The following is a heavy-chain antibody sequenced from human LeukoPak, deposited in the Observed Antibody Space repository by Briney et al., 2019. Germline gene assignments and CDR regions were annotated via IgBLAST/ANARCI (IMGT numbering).Heavy chain of an antibody. CDR1: GGSISSSSYY. CDR2: IYYSETT. Sequence: SETLSLTCTVSGGSISSSSYYWGWIRQPPGKGLEWIGSIYYSETTYYNPSLKSRVTISVDTSRNQFSLRLSSVTAADTAVYYCARQRYYGSGSYSLNWFDPWGQGTLVTVSS. CDR3: ARQRYYGSGSYSLNWFDP. J-gene: IGHJ5*02. V-gene: IGHV4-39*01. D-gene: IGHD3-10*01.